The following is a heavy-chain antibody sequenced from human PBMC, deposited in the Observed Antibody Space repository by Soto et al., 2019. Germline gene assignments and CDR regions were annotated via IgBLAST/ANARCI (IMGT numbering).Heavy chain of an antibody. Sequence: GSLRLSCAASGFTFSDYYMSWIRQAPGKGLEWVSYISSSGSTIYYADSVKGRFTISRDNAKNSLYLQMNSLRAEDTAVYYCARVTYYASGGSINWFDPWGQGTLVTVAS. CDR2: ISSSGSTI. CDR3: ARVTYYASGGSINWFDP. D-gene: IGHD3-10*01. J-gene: IGHJ5*02. V-gene: IGHV3-11*01. CDR1: GFTFSDYY.